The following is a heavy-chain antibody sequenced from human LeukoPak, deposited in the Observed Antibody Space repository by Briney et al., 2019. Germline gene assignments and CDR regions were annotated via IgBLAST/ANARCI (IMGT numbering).Heavy chain of an antibody. CDR2: ISGSGGST. CDR3: ARGGYSYGYGFDY. J-gene: IGHJ4*02. D-gene: IGHD5-18*01. CDR1: GFTFSSYA. Sequence: GSLRLSCAASGFTFSSYAMSWVRQAPGKGLEWVSAISGSGGSTYYADSVKGRFTISRDNSKNTLYLQMNSLRAEDTAVYYCARGGYSYGYGFDYWGQGTLVTVSS. V-gene: IGHV3-23*01.